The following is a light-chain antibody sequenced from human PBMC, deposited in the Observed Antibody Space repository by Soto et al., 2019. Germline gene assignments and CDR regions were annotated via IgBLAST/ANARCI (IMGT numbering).Light chain of an antibody. J-gene: IGLJ2*01. CDR2: STD. V-gene: IGLV1-47*01. CDR1: SSNIGTNY. CDR3: AAWDDSLSGPV. Sequence: QSVLTQSPSASGTPGQRVTVSCSGSSSNIGTNYVYWYQQLPGTAPKVLIYSTDKRPSGVPDRFSGSKSGTSASLAISGLRSEDEADYYSAAWDDSLSGPVFGGGTKLTVL.